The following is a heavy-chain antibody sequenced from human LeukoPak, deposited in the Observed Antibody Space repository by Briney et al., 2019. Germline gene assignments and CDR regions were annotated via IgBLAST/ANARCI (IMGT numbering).Heavy chain of an antibody. CDR3: EERATGLPKY. D-gene: IGHD3-9*01. CDR1: GFTFSRYW. V-gene: IGHV3-74*01. Sequence: PGGPLRLSCAASGFTFSRYWMHWVRQAPGKGLVWASRIDSDGTNRDYADSVKGRFTISRDNAKNTVYLQMNSLRDEDTAVYYCEERATGLPKYWGQGSRVTVSS. J-gene: IGHJ4*02. CDR2: IDSDGTNR.